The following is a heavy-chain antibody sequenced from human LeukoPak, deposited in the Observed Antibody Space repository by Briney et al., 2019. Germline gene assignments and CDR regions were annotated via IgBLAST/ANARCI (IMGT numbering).Heavy chain of an antibody. J-gene: IGHJ6*02. Sequence: SETLSLTCAVYGGSFSVYYWSCIRQPPGKGVEWIGEINHSGSTNYNPSLKSRVTISVDTSKNQFSLKLSSVTAADTAVYYCARAVVVPAATTWYYGMDVWGQGTTVTVSS. CDR3: ARAVVVPAATTWYYGMDV. D-gene: IGHD2-2*01. CDR1: GGSFSVYY. V-gene: IGHV4-34*01. CDR2: INHSGST.